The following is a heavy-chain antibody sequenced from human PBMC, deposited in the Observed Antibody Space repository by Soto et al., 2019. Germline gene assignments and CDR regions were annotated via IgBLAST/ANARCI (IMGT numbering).Heavy chain of an antibody. D-gene: IGHD6-19*01. CDR3: ANGREGDEAVAIPGH. J-gene: IGHJ4*02. Sequence: EVQLLESGGGLVQPGGSLRLSCAASGFTFSSYAMSWVRQAPGKGLEWVSAISGSGGSTYYADSVKGRFTISRDNSKNTLYMQMNSLRAEDTAVYYWANGREGDEAVAIPGHWGQGTLVTVSS. V-gene: IGHV3-23*01. CDR1: GFTFSSYA. CDR2: ISGSGGST.